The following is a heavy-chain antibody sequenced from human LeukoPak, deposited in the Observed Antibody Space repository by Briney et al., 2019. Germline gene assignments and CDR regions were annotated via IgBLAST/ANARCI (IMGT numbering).Heavy chain of an antibody. V-gene: IGHV1-2*02. CDR2: INPANGFA. CDR3: AKEGYSNGPDP. Sequence: ASVKVSCKASGYTLTDHYMHWLRQTRGHGLEWMGWINPANGFAVYGQAFQGRVTMTRDTSISTVYMELTNLRSDDTGVYYCAKEGYSNGPDPWGPGSLVTVSS. CDR1: GYTLTDHY. J-gene: IGHJ5*02. D-gene: IGHD5-12*01.